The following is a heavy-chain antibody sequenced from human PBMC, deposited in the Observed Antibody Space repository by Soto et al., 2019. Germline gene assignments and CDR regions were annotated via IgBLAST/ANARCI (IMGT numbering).Heavy chain of an antibody. V-gene: IGHV1-8*01. Sequence: QVQLVQSGAEVKKPGASVKVSCKASGYTFTSYDINWVRQATGQGLEWMGWMNPNSGNTGYAQKFQGRVTMTRNTSIGTAYMELSSLRSEDTAVYYCARGAYCSSTSCYRHYYGMDVWGQGTTVTVSS. CDR1: GYTFTSYD. CDR2: MNPNSGNT. D-gene: IGHD2-2*02. J-gene: IGHJ6*02. CDR3: ARGAYCSSTSCYRHYYGMDV.